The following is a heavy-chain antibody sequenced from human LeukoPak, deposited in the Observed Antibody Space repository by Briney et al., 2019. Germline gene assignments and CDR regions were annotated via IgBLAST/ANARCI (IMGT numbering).Heavy chain of an antibody. CDR2: IYPGDSDT. J-gene: IGHJ6*02. D-gene: IGHD2-15*01. CDR1: GYSFTSYW. CDR3: ARHPTSLLGYYYGMDV. Sequence: GGSLKISRKGSGYSFTSYWIGWVRQMAGKGLEWVGIIYPGDSDTRYSPSFQGKVTISADKSISTAYLQSNSLKASDTAMYYCARHPTSLLGYYYGMDVWGQGTTVTVSS. V-gene: IGHV5-51*01.